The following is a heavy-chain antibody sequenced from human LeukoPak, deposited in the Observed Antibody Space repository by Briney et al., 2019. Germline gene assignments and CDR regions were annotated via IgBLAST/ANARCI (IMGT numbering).Heavy chain of an antibody. CDR3: ARGRGREKVRAFYI. CDR1: GGSFSGYY. D-gene: IGHD2-15*01. CDR2: INHSGST. J-gene: IGHJ3*02. Sequence: SETLSLTCAVYGGSFSGYYWSWIRQPPGKGLEWIGEINHSGSTNYNPSLKSRVTISVDTSKNQFSLKLSSVPAADTAVYYCARGRGREKVRAFYIWGQGTMVTVSS. V-gene: IGHV4-34*01.